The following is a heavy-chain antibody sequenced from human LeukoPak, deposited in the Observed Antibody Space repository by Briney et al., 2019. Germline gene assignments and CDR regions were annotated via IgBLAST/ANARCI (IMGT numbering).Heavy chain of an antibody. J-gene: IGHJ6*02. Sequence: GGSLRLSCAASGFTFSSYWMSWVRQAPGKGLGWVASIKQDGTEKYYVDSAKGRFTISRDNAKNSLYLQMNSLRAEDTAVYYCARVGDCSSTSCYRYYYGMDVWGQGTTVTVSS. CDR2: IKQDGTEK. V-gene: IGHV3-7*01. D-gene: IGHD2-2*01. CDR1: GFTFSSYW. CDR3: ARVGDCSSTSCYRYYYGMDV.